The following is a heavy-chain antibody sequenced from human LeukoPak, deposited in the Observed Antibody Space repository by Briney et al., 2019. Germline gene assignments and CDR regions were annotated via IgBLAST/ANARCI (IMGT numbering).Heavy chain of an antibody. CDR2: IKEDGSKK. CDR3: AKDRSGSYGIRFDY. Sequence: PGGSLRLSCAASGFTFTSRWMSWVRQAPGKGLEWVANIKEDGSKKYYVDSVRGRFTISRDNAQNSLFLQMNSLRAEDTAVYYCAKDRSGSYGIRFDYWGQGTLVTVSS. D-gene: IGHD1-26*01. J-gene: IGHJ4*02. CDR1: GFTFTSRW. V-gene: IGHV3-7*01.